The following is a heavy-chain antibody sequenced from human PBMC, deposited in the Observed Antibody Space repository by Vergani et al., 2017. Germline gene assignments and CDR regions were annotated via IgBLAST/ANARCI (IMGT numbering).Heavy chain of an antibody. D-gene: IGHD6-13*01. J-gene: IGHJ4*02. CDR3: ARVGPLYSSSWPTLRYFDY. CDR1: GGSISSGGYY. V-gene: IGHV4-31*03. CDR2: IYYSGST. Sequence: QVQLQESGPGLVKPSQTLSLTCTVSGGSISSGGYYWSWIRQHPGKGLEWIGYIYYSGSTYYNPSLKSRVTISVDTSKNQFSLKLSSVTAADTAVYYCARVGPLYSSSWPTLRYFDYWGQGTLVTVSS.